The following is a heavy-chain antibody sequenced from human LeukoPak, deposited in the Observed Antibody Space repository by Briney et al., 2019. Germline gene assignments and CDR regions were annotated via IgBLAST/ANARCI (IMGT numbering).Heavy chain of an antibody. CDR2: TEWNHAN. J-gene: IGHJ3*01. V-gene: IGHV2-5*01. Sequence: SGPTLCHPPEALTLTCTFSGFSCSTGGVGGAWIRQPAEKALEWLALTEWNHANPYSPSLNRRLPITNDTSKNQVVLTMTNMDPVDTATYYCAHRAPPLDVADNDAFDFWGPGTMVTVSS. CDR1: GFSCSTGGVG. D-gene: IGHD2-15*01. CDR3: AHRAPPLDVADNDAFDF.